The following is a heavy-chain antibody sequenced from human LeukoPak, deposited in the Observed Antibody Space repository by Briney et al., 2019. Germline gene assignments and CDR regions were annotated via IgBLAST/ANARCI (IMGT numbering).Heavy chain of an antibody. V-gene: IGHV3-43*01. CDR2: ISSDGDTT. J-gene: IGHJ4*02. CDR3: AKGRYTSGWINFDY. Sequence: PGGSLRLSCAASGFTFDDYTMNWVRQTPGKGLEWVSLISSDGDTTYYADSVKGRFTISRDNSKNSLYLQMNSLTTEDTALYYCAKGRYTSGWINFDYWGQGTLVTVSS. CDR1: GFTFDDYT. D-gene: IGHD6-19*01.